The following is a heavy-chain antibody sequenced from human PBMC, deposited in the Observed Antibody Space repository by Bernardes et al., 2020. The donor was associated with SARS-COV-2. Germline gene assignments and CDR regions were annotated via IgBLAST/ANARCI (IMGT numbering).Heavy chain of an antibody. CDR3: ARDVPGDGN. Sequence: GGSLRLSCAASGFPFSESWMTWVRQAPGRGLEWVANINEDGSQKYYLDSVTGRFTISRDNAANSLYLQMNSLRADDTALYYCARDVPGDGNWGQGTLVTVSS. D-gene: IGHD3-10*01. CDR1: GFPFSESW. V-gene: IGHV3-7*04. J-gene: IGHJ4*02. CDR2: INEDGSQK.